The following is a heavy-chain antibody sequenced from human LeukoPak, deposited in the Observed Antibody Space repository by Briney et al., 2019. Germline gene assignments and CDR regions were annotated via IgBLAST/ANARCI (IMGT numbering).Heavy chain of an antibody. CDR3: AKDMEYGGNPYYFDY. V-gene: IGHV3-7*03. D-gene: IGHD4-23*01. Sequence: GGSLRLSCAASGFTFSNYWMSWVRQAPGKGLEWVANIKQDGSEKNYVDSVKGRFTISRDNAKNSLYLQMNSLRAEDTAVYYCAKDMEYGGNPYYFDYWGQGTLVTVSS. CDR2: IKQDGSEK. CDR1: GFTFSNYW. J-gene: IGHJ4*02.